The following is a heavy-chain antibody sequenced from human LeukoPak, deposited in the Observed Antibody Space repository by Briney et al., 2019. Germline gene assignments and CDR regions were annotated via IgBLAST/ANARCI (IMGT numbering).Heavy chain of an antibody. CDR1: GFTFSTYA. CDR3: AKGGYNYGFLFDY. D-gene: IGHD5-18*01. CDR2: ISGSSGST. Sequence: GGSLRLSCAASGFTFSTYAMTWVRQAPGKGLEWVSTISGSSGSTYYADSVKGRFTISRDNSKNTLYLQMNSLRAEDTAVYYCAKGGYNYGFLFDYWGQGTLVTVSS. V-gene: IGHV3-23*01. J-gene: IGHJ4*02.